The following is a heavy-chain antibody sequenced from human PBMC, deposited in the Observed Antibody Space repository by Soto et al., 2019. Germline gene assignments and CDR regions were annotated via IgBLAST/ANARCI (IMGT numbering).Heavy chain of an antibody. D-gene: IGHD3-10*01. Sequence: SETLSLTCTVSGGSVRSSTYYWSWIRQPPGKGLEWIGYIYYSGSTNYNPSLKSRVTISVDTSKNQFSLKLNSMTAADTAVYYCARHNYGSGSTYFDYWGQGTLVTVSS. J-gene: IGHJ4*02. CDR3: ARHNYGSGSTYFDY. CDR1: GGSVRSSTYY. CDR2: IYYSGST. V-gene: IGHV4-61*01.